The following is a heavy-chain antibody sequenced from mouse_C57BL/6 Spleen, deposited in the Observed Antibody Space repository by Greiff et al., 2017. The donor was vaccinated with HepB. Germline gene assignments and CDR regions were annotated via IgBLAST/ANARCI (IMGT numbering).Heavy chain of an antibody. J-gene: IGHJ4*01. V-gene: IGHV3-6*01. D-gene: IGHD1-1*01. CDR1: GYSITSGYY. CDR3: ARGGYYGSSYAMDY. CDR2: ISYDGSN. Sequence: EVQRVESGPGLVKPSQSLSLTCSVTGYSITSGYYWNWIRQFPGNKLEWMGYISYDGSNNYNPSLKNRISITRDTSKNQFFLKLNSVTTEDTATYYCARGGYYGSSYAMDYWGQGTSVTVSS.